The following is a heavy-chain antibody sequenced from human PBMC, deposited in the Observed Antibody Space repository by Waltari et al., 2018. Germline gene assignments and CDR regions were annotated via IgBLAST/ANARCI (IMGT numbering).Heavy chain of an antibody. CDR3: AGTIFGVAPHWYFDL. CDR2: IYYSGST. V-gene: IGHV4-59*08. Sequence: QVQLQESGPGLVKPSETLSLTCTVSGGSISSYYWSWLRQPPGKGLEWIGYIYYSGSTNYTPSLKSRVTISVDTSKSQFSLKLSSVTAADTAVYYCAGTIFGVAPHWYFDLWGRGTLVTVSS. D-gene: IGHD3-3*01. CDR1: GGSISSYY. J-gene: IGHJ2*01.